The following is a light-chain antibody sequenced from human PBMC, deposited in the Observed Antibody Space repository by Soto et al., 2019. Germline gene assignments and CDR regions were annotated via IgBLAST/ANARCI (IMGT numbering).Light chain of an antibody. CDR3: QKSDHLPL. CDR2: GAY. J-gene: IGKJ3*01. Sequence: DIQLTQSPPSLFASVGDRVTITCQASDDIGNSLSWFQDIPGQAPKLVIYGAYYLETGVPSSFSGNGYGTDFTFTISSLRPEDIATYYCQKSDHLPLFGPGTRVDMK. CDR1: DDIGNS. V-gene: IGKV1-33*01.